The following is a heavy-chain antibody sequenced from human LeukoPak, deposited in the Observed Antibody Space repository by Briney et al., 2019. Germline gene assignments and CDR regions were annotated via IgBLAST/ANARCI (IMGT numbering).Heavy chain of an antibody. CDR2: IKSKTDGGTT. CDR1: GFTFSNAW. Sequence: RSAGSLRLSCAAPGFTFSNAWMSWVRQAPGKGLEWVGRIKSKTDGGTTDYAAPVKGRFTISRDDSKNTLYLQMNSLKTEDTAVYYCTTEGDVVVVAATDYWGQGTLVTVSS. CDR3: TTEGDVVVVAATDY. D-gene: IGHD2-15*01. J-gene: IGHJ4*02. V-gene: IGHV3-15*01.